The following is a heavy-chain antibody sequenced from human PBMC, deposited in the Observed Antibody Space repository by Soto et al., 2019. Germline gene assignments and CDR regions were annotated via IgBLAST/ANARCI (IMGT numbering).Heavy chain of an antibody. D-gene: IGHD3-9*01. J-gene: IGHJ4*02. CDR2: ISKSGDST. CDR3: AKGYFGFDY. CDR1: GVTFTSYA. V-gene: IGHV3-23*01. Sequence: EVQLLESGGGLVQPGGSLRLSCAASGVTFTSYAMTWVRQVPGEGLQWVSSISKSGDSTYYADSVKGRFTTSRDNSKNTLYLHMNSLRAEDTAIYYCAKGYFGFDYWGQGTLVTVSS.